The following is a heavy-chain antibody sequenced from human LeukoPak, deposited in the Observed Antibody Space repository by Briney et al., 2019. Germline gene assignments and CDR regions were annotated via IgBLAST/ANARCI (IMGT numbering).Heavy chain of an antibody. Sequence: GGSLRLSCAASGFTVSSNYMSWVRQAPGKGLEWVSVIYSGGSTYYADSVKGRFTISRDNSKNTLYLQMDSLRAEDTAVYYCARSPGYSYGSRTYYYYGMDVWGQGTTVTVSS. V-gene: IGHV3-66*01. D-gene: IGHD5-18*01. CDR3: ARSPGYSYGSRTYYYYGMDV. CDR2: IYSGGST. CDR1: GFTVSSNY. J-gene: IGHJ6*02.